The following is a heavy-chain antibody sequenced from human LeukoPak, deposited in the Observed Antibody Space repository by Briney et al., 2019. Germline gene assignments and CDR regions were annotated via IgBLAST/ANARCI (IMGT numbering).Heavy chain of an antibody. V-gene: IGHV3-66*01. CDR3: ARDHSALASYPNP. D-gene: IGHD3-10*01. J-gene: IGHJ5*02. CDR2: IFGGGGT. CDR1: GFNVNSNY. Sequence: KTGGSLRLSCTASGFNVNSNYMSWVRQVPGKGLEWVSVIFGGGGTYYADSVKGRFTISRDNSKNTLYLQMNSLRAEDTAVYYCARDHSALASYPNPWGQRTLVTVSS.